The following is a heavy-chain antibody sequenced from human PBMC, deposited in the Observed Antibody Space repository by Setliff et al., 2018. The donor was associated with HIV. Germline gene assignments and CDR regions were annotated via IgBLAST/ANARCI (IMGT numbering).Heavy chain of an antibody. Sequence: GASVKVSCKTSGYSFNTYGIGWMGQAPGQGLEWMGWISAYNGKTNLAQRFQGRLTGTTDSSTSPAYMGLRSLRSVDSAVYSCARDWNYFASGSNPFDLWGQGTMVTVSS. CDR2: ISAYNGKT. D-gene: IGHD3-10*01. J-gene: IGHJ3*01. V-gene: IGHV1-18*01. CDR3: ARDWNYFASGSNPFDL. CDR1: GYSFNTYG.